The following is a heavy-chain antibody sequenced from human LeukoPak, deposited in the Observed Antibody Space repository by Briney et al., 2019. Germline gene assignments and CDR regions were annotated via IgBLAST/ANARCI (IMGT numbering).Heavy chain of an antibody. CDR1: GGSISSSSYY. Sequence: SETLSLTCTVSGGSISSSSYYWGWIRQPPGKGLEWIGSIYYSGSTYYNPSLRSRVTISLDTSKNQFSLKLSSVTAADTAVYYCASAPEDFWSGYSYFGGMDVWGQGTTVTVSS. CDR2: IYYSGST. J-gene: IGHJ6*02. V-gene: IGHV4-39*01. D-gene: IGHD3-3*01. CDR3: ASAPEDFWSGYSYFGGMDV.